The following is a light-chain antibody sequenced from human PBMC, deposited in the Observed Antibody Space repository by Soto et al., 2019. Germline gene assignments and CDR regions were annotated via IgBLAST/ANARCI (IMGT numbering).Light chain of an antibody. Sequence: QSVLTQPPSVSGAPGQRVTISCSGNSSNIGAGFDVHWYQQLPGAAPKLLIYDSTNRPSGVPDRFSGSKSDTSASLAITGLQMDEEADYYCQPYDTGLTGHVLFGGGTKVTVL. CDR1: SSNIGAGFD. J-gene: IGLJ3*02. CDR2: DST. CDR3: QPYDTGLTGHVL. V-gene: IGLV1-40*01.